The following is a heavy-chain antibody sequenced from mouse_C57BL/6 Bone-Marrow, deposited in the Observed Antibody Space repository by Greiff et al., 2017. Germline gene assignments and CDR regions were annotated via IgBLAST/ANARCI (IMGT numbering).Heavy chain of an antibody. D-gene: IGHD2-4*01. CDR3: ATCGDYDVEYFDV. V-gene: IGHV1-26*01. CDR1: GYTFTDYY. CDR2: INPNNGGT. Sequence: EVQLQQSGPELVKPGASVKISCKASGYTFTDYYMNWVKQSHGKSLEWIGDINPNNGGTSYNQKFKGKATLTVDKSSSTAYMELRSLTSEDSAVXYCATCGDYDVEYFDVWGTGTTLTVSS. J-gene: IGHJ1*03.